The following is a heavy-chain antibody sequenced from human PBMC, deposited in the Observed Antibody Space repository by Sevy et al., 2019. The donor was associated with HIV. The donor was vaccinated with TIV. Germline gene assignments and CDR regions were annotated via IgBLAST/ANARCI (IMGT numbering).Heavy chain of an antibody. D-gene: IGHD2-15*01. CDR3: AKDGGHIDIDY. CDR2: ISIDGSNK. Sequence: GGSLRLSCAASGFTFKYHGMHWVRQAPGKGLEWLSLISIDGSNKYYADSVKGRFTISRDNAKNTVSVQMNSLIPEDTATYYCAKDGGHIDIDYWGQGILVTVSS. CDR1: GFTFKYHG. V-gene: IGHV3-30*18. J-gene: IGHJ4*02.